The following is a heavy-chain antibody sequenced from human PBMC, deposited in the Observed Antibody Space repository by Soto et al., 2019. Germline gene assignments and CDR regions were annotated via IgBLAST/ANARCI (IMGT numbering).Heavy chain of an antibody. V-gene: IGHV4-31*03. CDR2: IYYSGST. CDR3: ARGPYDFWSGYGSVDY. D-gene: IGHD3-3*01. CDR1: GGSISSGGYY. J-gene: IGHJ4*02. Sequence: ASETLSLTCTVSGGSISSGGYYWSWIRQHPGKGLEWIGYIYYSGSTYYNPSLKSRVTISVDTSKNQFSLKLSSVTAADTAVYYCARGPYDFWSGYGSVDYWGQGTLVTVSS.